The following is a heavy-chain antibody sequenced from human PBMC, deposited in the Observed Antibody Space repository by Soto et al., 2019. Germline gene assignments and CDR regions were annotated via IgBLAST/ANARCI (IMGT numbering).Heavy chain of an antibody. J-gene: IGHJ4*02. V-gene: IGHV2-5*01. Sequence: QITLKEPGPTLVKPTQTLTLTCTFSGFSLSTSQVGVGWIRQPPGKALEWLAHVYWNDDKNYSLSLKSRLTINNDTSNSQVVLTMTIIITVDTATNYCAHLGWRGYYFDSWVKGALKTVTS. CDR3: AHLGWRGYYFDS. CDR2: VYWNDDK. CDR1: GFSLSTSQVG.